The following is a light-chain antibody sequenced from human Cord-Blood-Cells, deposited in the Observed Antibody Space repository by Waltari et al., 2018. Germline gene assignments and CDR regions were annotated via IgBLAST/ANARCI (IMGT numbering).Light chain of an antibody. CDR2: DAS. CDR1: QSVSSY. J-gene: IGKJ1*01. CDR3: QQRSHWPWP. V-gene: IGKV3-11*01. Sequence: EIGVTQSPATLSLAPGERATLSCRASQSVSSYLAWYQQKPGQAPRLLIYDASNRATGIPARFSGSGSGTDFTLTITSLDAEVLSVYYCQQRSHWPWPFGQGTKVEIK.